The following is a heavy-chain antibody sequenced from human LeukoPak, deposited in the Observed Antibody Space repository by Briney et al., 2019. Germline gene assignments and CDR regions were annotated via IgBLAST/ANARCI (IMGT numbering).Heavy chain of an antibody. V-gene: IGHV3-33*06. Sequence: GGSLRLSCAASGFIFSNYGMHWVHQAPGKGLEWVAVIWYDGSHKFYADSVTGRFTISRDNSKNTLYLQMNSLRAEDTAVYYCAKDGPPHTMVRGVIQYYFDYWGQGTLVTVSS. CDR2: IWYDGSHK. CDR3: AKDGPPHTMVRGVIQYYFDY. CDR1: GFIFSNYG. D-gene: IGHD3-10*01. J-gene: IGHJ4*02.